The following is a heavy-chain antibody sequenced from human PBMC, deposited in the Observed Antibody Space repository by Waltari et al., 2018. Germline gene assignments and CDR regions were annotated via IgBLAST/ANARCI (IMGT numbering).Heavy chain of an antibody. D-gene: IGHD3-22*01. CDR3: ARMAFYYDSSGYYIYYFDY. J-gene: IGHJ4*02. CDR2: INQSGTT. V-gene: IGHV4-34*01. CDR1: GGSFSGYY. Sequence: QVQLQQWGAGLLKPSKTLSLTCAVYGGSFSGYYWSWIRQPPGKGLEWVGEINQSGTTNYNPSLKSRVSIAVDTSKNQFSLKLSSVTAADTAVYYCARMAFYYDSSGYYIYYFDYLGQGTLVTVSS.